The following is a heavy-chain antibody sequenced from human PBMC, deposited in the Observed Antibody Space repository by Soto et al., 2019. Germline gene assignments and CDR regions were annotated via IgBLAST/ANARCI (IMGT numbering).Heavy chain of an antibody. CDR3: ARAGYCSGGTCFHGNCDY. CDR2: LNPNGGST. J-gene: IGHJ4*02. D-gene: IGHD2-15*01. CDR1: GYTFTTYY. Sequence: QVQLVQSGAEVKRPGASVKVSCKAAGYTFTTYYRHWVRQAPGQGLEWLGILNPNGGSTTYAQKFQGRVTMTRDTSTSTVYLELSSLRSGDTAVYYCARAGYCSGGTCFHGNCDYWGQGTLVTVSA. V-gene: IGHV1-46*01.